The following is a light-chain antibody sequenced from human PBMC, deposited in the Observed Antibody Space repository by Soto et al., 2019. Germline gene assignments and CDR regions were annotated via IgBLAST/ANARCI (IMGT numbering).Light chain of an antibody. Sequence: DIPMTQSPSTLSASVGDRVTITCRASQSISSWLAWYQQKPGKAPKVLIYDASSLQSGVPSRFSGSGSGTKFTLTISSLQPDDFATYYCQQYNNYLWTFGQGTKVEIK. J-gene: IGKJ1*01. V-gene: IGKV1-5*01. CDR2: DAS. CDR1: QSISSW. CDR3: QQYNNYLWT.